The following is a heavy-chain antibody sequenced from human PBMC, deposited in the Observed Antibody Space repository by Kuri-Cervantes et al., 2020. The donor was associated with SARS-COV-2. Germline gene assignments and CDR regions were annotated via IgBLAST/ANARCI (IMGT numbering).Heavy chain of an antibody. Sequence: GESLKISCAASVFTFSSHWMYWVRQVPGKGLVWVSRSNSDGSFTTYADSVEGRFTISRDNAKNTLYLQMNSLRAEDTALYYCARGGGYSGPNNYWFDPWGQGTLVTVSS. J-gene: IGHJ5*02. D-gene: IGHD2-21*01. CDR1: VFTFSSHW. CDR3: ARGGGYSGPNNYWFDP. CDR2: SNSDGSFT. V-gene: IGHV3-74*03.